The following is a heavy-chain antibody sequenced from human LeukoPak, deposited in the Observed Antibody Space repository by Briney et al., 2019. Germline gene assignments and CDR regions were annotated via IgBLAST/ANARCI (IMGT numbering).Heavy chain of an antibody. Sequence: WVRQAPGKGLEWIGIVYYSGSTYYNPSLKSRVTISVDTSKNQFSLRLSSVTAADSAVYYCARQGAGGRAFDIWGQGTMVTVSS. V-gene: IGHV4-39*01. J-gene: IGHJ3*02. D-gene: IGHD1-26*01. CDR3: ARQGAGGRAFDI. CDR2: VYYSGST.